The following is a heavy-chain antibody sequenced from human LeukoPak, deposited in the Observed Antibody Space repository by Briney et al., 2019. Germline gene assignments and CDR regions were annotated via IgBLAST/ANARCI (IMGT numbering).Heavy chain of an antibody. D-gene: IGHD6-13*01. Sequence: GASVKVSCKASGGTFSSYAISWVRQAPGQGLEWMGGIIPIFGTANSAQKFQGRVTITADESTSTAYMELSSLRSEDTAVYYCARGIDSSWYKGGYFDYWGQGTLVTVSS. CDR1: GGTFSSYA. J-gene: IGHJ4*02. CDR2: IIPIFGTA. V-gene: IGHV1-69*13. CDR3: ARGIDSSWYKGGYFDY.